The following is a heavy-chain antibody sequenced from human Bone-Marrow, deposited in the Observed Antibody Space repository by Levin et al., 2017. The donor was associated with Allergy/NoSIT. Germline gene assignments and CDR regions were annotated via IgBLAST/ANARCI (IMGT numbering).Heavy chain of an antibody. CDR3: ATDKGGLTLEY. J-gene: IGHJ4*01. CDR2: IKEDGSQK. V-gene: IGHV3-7*01. Sequence: GGSLRLSCAASGFIFSETWMNWVRQAPGKGLEWVASIKEDGSQKYYVDSVKGRFTISRDNAKNSLYLQVNNLRADATAVYYCATDKGGLTLEYWGHGTPVTVSS. CDR1: GFIFSETW. D-gene: IGHD3-16*01.